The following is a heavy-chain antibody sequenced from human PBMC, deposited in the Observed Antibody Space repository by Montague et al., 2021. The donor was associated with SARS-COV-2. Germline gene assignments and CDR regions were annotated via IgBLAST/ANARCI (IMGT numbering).Heavy chain of an antibody. D-gene: IGHD2-15*01. CDR1: GGSISSGNW. CDR2: IFHSGAT. V-gene: IGHV4-4*02. J-gene: IGHJ4*02. Sequence: SETLSLTCAVSGGSISSGNWWSWVRHPPKKGLEWIGDIFHSGATYYNSSLKGRLTISMDKSKNESSLILTFMTAEATAMYYCARDFVAAVPDRFDSWGQGVLVTVSS. CDR3: ARDFVAAVPDRFDS.